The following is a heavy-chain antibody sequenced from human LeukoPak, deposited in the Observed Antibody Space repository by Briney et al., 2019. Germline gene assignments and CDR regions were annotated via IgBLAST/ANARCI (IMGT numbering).Heavy chain of an antibody. V-gene: IGHV5-51*01. CDR3: ARPSEYSIAVAGTGAFDI. CDR2: IYPGDSDT. CDR1: GYHFTSYW. Sequence: GESLKTSCKGSGYHFTSYWIVWVRQVPGKGLEWMGSIYPGDSDTRYSPSFQGQVTISADKSISTAYLQWSSLKASDTAMYYCARPSEYSIAVAGTGAFDIWGQGTMVTVSS. J-gene: IGHJ3*02. D-gene: IGHD6-19*01.